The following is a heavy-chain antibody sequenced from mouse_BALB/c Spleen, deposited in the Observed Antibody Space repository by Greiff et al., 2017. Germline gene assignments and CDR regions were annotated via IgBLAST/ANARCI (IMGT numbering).Heavy chain of an antibody. Sequence: QVQLQQSGPELVRPGVSVKISCKGSSYTFTDYAMHWVKQSHAKSLEWIGVISTYYGNTNYKQKFKGKATMTVDKSSSTAYMELARLTSEDSAVYYCASGTTSLIADWGQGTLVTVSA. CDR1: SYTFTDYA. V-gene: IGHV1-67*01. CDR2: ISTYYGNT. CDR3: ASGTTSLIAD. J-gene: IGHJ3*01. D-gene: IGHD1-1*01.